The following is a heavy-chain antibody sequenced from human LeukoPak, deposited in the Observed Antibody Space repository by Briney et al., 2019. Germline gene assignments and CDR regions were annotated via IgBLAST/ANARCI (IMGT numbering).Heavy chain of an antibody. CDR3: ARETPELRYFDY. Sequence: RPGRSLRLSCAASGFTFSSYGMPWVRQAPGKGLEWVAVIWYDGSNKCYADPVKGRFTISRDNSKNTLYMQMNSLRSEDTAVYYCARETPELRYFDYWGQGTLVTVSS. J-gene: IGHJ4*02. CDR1: GFTFSSYG. V-gene: IGHV3-33*01. CDR2: IWYDGSNK. D-gene: IGHD1-7*01.